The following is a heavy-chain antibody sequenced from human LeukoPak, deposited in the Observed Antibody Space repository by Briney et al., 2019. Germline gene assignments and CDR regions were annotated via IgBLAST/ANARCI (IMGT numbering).Heavy chain of an antibody. CDR2: LHHVGSS. Sequence: SETLSLTCSVSVSSISSGNYWGWIRPSPGKGLEWIGSLHHVGSSHYNPSLESRVTISLDTSKNQFSLTMTSMTAADTGIYYCTRGLASGVDPWGQGILVTVSS. CDR1: VSSISSGNY. CDR3: TRGLASGVDP. J-gene: IGHJ5*02. V-gene: IGHV4-38-2*02.